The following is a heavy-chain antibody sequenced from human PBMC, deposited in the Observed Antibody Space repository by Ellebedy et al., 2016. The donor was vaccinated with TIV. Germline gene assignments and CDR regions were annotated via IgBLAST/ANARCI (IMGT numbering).Heavy chain of an antibody. V-gene: IGHV3-30*01. CDR2: ISYDGSRK. J-gene: IGHJ4*02. D-gene: IGHD3-16*01. CDR1: GFTFGIHA. Sequence: GESLKISCVTSGFTFGIHAIHWVRQAPGKGLEWVAVISYDGSRKFYASAVAGRFTISRDSSKNTLYLQMNSLRADDTAVYYCARDRGYTIGGPDYWGQGTLVTVSS. CDR3: ARDRGYTIGGPDY.